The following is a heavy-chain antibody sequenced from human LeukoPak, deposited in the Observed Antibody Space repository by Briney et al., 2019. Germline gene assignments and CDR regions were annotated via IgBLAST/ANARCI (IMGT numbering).Heavy chain of an antibody. CDR1: GGSFSGYY. V-gene: IGHV4-34*01. Sequence: SETLSLTCAVYGGSFSGYYWSWIRQPPGKGLEWIGEINHSGSTNYNPSLKSRVTISVDTSKNQFSLKLSSVTAADTAVYYCATLGDYGGSPAVDNWFDPWGQGTLVTVSS. CDR2: INHSGST. J-gene: IGHJ5*02. D-gene: IGHD4-23*01. CDR3: ATLGDYGGSPAVDNWFDP.